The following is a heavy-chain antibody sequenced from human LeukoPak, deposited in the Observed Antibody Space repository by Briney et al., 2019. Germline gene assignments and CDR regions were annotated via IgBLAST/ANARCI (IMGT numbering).Heavy chain of an antibody. Sequence: PSETLSLTCTVSGGSISSYYWSWIRQPPGKGLEWIGYIYYGGSTNYNPSLKSRVTISVDTSKNQFSLKLSSVTAADTAVYYCARGGGHYDSSGYYYNFDYWGQGTLVTVSS. CDR2: IYYGGST. D-gene: IGHD3-22*01. V-gene: IGHV4-59*08. J-gene: IGHJ4*02. CDR3: ARGGGHYDSSGYYYNFDY. CDR1: GGSISSYY.